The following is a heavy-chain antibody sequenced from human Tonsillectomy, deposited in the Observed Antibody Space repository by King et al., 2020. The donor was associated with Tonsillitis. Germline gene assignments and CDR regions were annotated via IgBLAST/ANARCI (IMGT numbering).Heavy chain of an antibody. CDR3: ARDHEAFGSSIYNWFDP. Sequence: VQLVESGGGVVQPGRSLRLSCAAAGFSFSTYGMHWVRQAPGKGLEWVAGMWFDGRNKYYADSVKGRFTISRDSSNNTLYLQMSSLRAEDTAVYYCARDHEAFGSSIYNWFDPWGQGTLVTVST. J-gene: IGHJ5*02. V-gene: IGHV3-33*01. CDR1: GFSFSTYG. D-gene: IGHD6-6*01. CDR2: MWFDGRNK.